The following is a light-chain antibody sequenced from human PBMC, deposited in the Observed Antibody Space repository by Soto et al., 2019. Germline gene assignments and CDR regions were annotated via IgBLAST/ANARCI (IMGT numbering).Light chain of an antibody. Sequence: QSALTQPASVSGSPGQSNTISCTGTSSDIGAYNYVSWYQQHPGKAPKLMIYDVSNRPSGVSNRFSGSKSGHTASLTISGLQAEDEADYYCSSYTSSSTVVFGGGTKLTVL. CDR2: DVS. V-gene: IGLV2-14*01. J-gene: IGLJ2*01. CDR1: SSDIGAYNY. CDR3: SSYTSSSTVV.